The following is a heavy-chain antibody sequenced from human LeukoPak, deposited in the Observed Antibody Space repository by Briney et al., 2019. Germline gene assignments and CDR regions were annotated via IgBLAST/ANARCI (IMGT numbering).Heavy chain of an antibody. J-gene: IGHJ2*01. Sequence: PGGSLRLSRAVSGFTFSNYWMYWVRQAPGKRLVWVARINSDGSSTTYADSVEGRFTISRDNTKSMLHLQMHSLRVDDSAVYFRTRTTTTADWYFDLWGRGTLVTVSS. CDR3: TRTTTTADWYFDL. V-gene: IGHV3-74*01. CDR2: INSDGSST. CDR1: GFTFSNYW. D-gene: IGHD1-1*01.